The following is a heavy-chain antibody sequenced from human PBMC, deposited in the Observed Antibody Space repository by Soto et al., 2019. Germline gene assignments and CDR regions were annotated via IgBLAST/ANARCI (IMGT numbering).Heavy chain of an antibody. CDR1: GGSFSGYY. CDR3: ARDSVGVRGVRIGGMDV. V-gene: IGHV4-34*01. J-gene: IGHJ6*02. D-gene: IGHD3-10*01. CDR2: INHSGST. Sequence: SETLSLTCAVYGGSFSGYYWSWIRQPPGKGLEWIGEINHSGSTNYNPSLKSRVTISVDTSKNQFSLKLSSVTAADTAVYYCARDSVGVRGVRIGGMDVWGQGTTVTVSS.